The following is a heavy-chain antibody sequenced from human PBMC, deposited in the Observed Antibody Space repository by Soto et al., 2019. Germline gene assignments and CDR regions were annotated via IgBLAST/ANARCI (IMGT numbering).Heavy chain of an antibody. D-gene: IGHD3-10*01. J-gene: IGHJ5*02. CDR1: GGSITSGNSYS. CDR3: ARAVSPYFGTWFDP. CDR2: ISQTGAT. V-gene: IGHV4-30-2*01. Sequence: SETLSLTCAGSGGSITSGNSYSWAWIRQPPGRGLEWIGSISQTGATSYNPSLKSRVSVSLDKSKNQFSLRLSSVTAADMAVYYCARAVSPYFGTWFDPWGQGTLVTVSS.